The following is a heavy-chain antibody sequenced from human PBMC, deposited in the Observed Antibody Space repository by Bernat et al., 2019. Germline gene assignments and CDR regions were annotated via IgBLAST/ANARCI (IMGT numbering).Heavy chain of an antibody. J-gene: IGHJ5*02. V-gene: IGHV1-2*04. CDR3: ARGELVVVAAKGRWFDP. CDR2: INPNRGGT. Sequence: QVQLVQSGAEVKKPGASVKVSCKASGYTSTGYHMHWVRQAPGQGLEWMGWINPNRGGTNYAQKLQGWVTVTKDTSISTAYMELSKLRSYDTAVYYCARGELVVVAAKGRWFDPWGQGTLVTVSS. CDR1: GYTSTGYH. D-gene: IGHD2-15*01.